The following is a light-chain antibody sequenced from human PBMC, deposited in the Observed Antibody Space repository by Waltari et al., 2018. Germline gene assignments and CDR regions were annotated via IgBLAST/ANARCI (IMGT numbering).Light chain of an antibody. CDR3: GTWDSSLSGAV. V-gene: IGLV1-51*02. Sequence: QSVFTQPPSVSAAPGQWVAIPCSGGRSNIGENYVSWYRHFPETAPKLLIYEDSGRPSGMPGRFSCCKSGTSATLHITGLQAGDEADYYCGTWDSSLSGAVFGGGTHLTVL. J-gene: IGLJ7*01. CDR1: RSNIGENY. CDR2: EDS.